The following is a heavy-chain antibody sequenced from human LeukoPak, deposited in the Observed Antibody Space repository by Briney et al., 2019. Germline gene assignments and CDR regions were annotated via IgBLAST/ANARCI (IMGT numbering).Heavy chain of an antibody. CDR3: AKRSGSYSGYDY. J-gene: IGHJ4*02. V-gene: IGHV3-74*01. CDR2: INGDGSST. CDR1: EFTFSSYW. D-gene: IGHD1-26*01. Sequence: QPGGSLRLSCAASEFTFSSYWMHWVRQTPGKGLMWVSRINGDGSSTTYADSVKGRFTISRDNAKNTLSLQMNSLRAEDTAVYYCAKRSGSYSGYDYWGQGILVTVSS.